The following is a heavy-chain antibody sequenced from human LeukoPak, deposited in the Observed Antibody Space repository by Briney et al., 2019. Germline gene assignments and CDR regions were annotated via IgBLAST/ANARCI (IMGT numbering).Heavy chain of an antibody. CDR2: IYYSGST. CDR1: SGSISTYY. CDR3: AKYSSGWLIDS. D-gene: IGHD6-19*01. V-gene: IGHV4-59*01. J-gene: IGHJ4*02. Sequence: SETLSLTCTVSSGSISTYYWTWIRQPPWKGLEWIGYIYYSGSTNYNPSLKSRVTISIDTSKNQFSLKLSSVTAADTAVYYCAKYSSGWLIDSWGQGTLVTVSS.